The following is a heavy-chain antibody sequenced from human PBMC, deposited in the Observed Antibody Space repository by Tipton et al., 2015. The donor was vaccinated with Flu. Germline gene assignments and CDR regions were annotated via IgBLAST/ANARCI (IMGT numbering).Heavy chain of an antibody. J-gene: IGHJ5*02. V-gene: IGHV6-1*01. D-gene: IGHD3-16*02. Sequence: GLVKPSQTLSLTCSISGDSVSSTGAAWVWIRRSPSRGLECLGRTYYRSQWYSDYAGSVQGRITINADSSKNQFSLHLYSATPEDTAIYYCARQAYRRFDPWGQGTQVTVSS. CDR1: GDSVSSTGAA. CDR2: TYYRSQWYS. CDR3: ARQAYRRFDP.